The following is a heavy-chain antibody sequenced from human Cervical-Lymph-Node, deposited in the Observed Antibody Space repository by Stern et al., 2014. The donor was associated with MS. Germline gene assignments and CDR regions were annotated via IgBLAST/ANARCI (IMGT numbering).Heavy chain of an antibody. Sequence: QLQLQESGPGLVKPSETLSLTCSVSGGSISSYYWNWIRQPPGKGLEVIANVHSSGTTNYNPSLKSRVPIFLDTSMNKIPLKLPSVTAADTAVYYCAGSGTYYPDYWGQGILVTVSS. CDR3: AGSGTYYPDY. J-gene: IGHJ4*02. V-gene: IGHV4-4*08. D-gene: IGHD3-3*01. CDR1: GGSISSYY. CDR2: VHSSGTT.